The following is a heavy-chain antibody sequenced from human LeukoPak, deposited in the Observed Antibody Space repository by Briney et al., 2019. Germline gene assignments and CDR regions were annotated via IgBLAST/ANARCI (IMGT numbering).Heavy chain of an antibody. CDR2: INPNSGGT. CDR3: ARQYGAIAAASL. D-gene: IGHD6-13*01. CDR1: GYTFTGYY. Sequence: ASVKASCKASGYTFTGYYMHWVRQAPGQGLEWMGWINPNSGGTNYAQKFQGRITMTRDTSISTAYMELSRLRSDDTAVYYCARQYGAIAAASLWGQGTLVTVSS. J-gene: IGHJ4*02. V-gene: IGHV1-2*02.